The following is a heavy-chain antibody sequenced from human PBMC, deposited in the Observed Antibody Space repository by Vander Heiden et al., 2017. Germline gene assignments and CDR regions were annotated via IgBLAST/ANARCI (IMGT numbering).Heavy chain of an antibody. V-gene: IGHV1-2*02. Sequence: QVQLVQSGAEVKKPGASVKVSCKASGYTFTGYYMHWVRQAPGQGFEWMGWINPNSGGTNYAQKLQGRVTMTRDTSISTAYMELSRLRSDDTAVYYCARLTYYYDSSGYYSFDYWGQGTLVTVSS. CDR2: INPNSGGT. CDR3: ARLTYYYDSSGYYSFDY. CDR1: GYTFTGYY. D-gene: IGHD3-22*01. J-gene: IGHJ4*02.